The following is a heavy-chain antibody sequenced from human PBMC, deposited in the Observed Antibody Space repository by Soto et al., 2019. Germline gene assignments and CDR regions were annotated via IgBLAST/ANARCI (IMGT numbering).Heavy chain of an antibody. CDR3: TSGYAFHI. CDR1: GDSVSSDTAA. D-gene: IGHD3-10*01. CDR2: TYYRTKWYY. V-gene: IGHV6-1*01. J-gene: IGHJ3*02. Sequence: PSQTLSLTCAISGDSVSSDTAAWNWIRQSPSRGLEWLGRTYYRTKWYYEYGVSVKSRISINPDTSKNQFSLHLKSVTPEDTAVYYCTSGYAFHIWGQGTMVTVSS.